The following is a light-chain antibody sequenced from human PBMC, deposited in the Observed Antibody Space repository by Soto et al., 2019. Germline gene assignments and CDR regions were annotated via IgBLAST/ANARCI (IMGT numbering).Light chain of an antibody. CDR2: DVI. CDR3: SSYGSSNNLL. CDR1: SRDIGGYDF. J-gene: IGLJ2*01. V-gene: IGLV2-8*01. Sequence: QAVVTQPPSASGSPGQSVTISCTGTSRDIGGYDFVSWYQQHPGKAPKLLIYDVIKRPSGVPDRFSGSKSGNTASLTVSGLQTDDEADYYCSSYGSSNNLLFGGGTKVTVL.